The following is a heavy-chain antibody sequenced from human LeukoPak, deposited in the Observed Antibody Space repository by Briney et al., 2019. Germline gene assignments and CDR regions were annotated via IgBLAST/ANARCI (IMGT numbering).Heavy chain of an antibody. CDR2: IYYSGST. J-gene: IGHJ6*03. V-gene: IGHV4-59*02. CDR3: ARSSEGRYYYDSSGFSYYYYMDV. Sequence: PSETLSLTCTVSGGSVSSYYWSWIRQPPGKGLEWIGYIYYSGSTYYNPSLRSRVTISVDTSKNQFSLKLSSVTVADTAVYYCARSSEGRYYYDSSGFSYYYYMDVWGKGTTVTISS. D-gene: IGHD3-22*01. CDR1: GGSVSSYY.